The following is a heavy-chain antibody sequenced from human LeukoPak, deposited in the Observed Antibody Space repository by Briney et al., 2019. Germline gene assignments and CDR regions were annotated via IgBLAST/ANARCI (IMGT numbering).Heavy chain of an antibody. Sequence: PGGSLRLSCAASGFTFSTYTMNWVHQAPGKGLEWVSSISSSGTYIYYADSVKGRFTISRDNAKNSVHLQMNSLRAEDTAVYYCARDQGGSGGNWGQGTLVTVSS. J-gene: IGHJ4*02. CDR1: GFTFSTYT. V-gene: IGHV3-21*01. CDR3: ARDQGGSGGN. D-gene: IGHD3-10*01. CDR2: ISSSGTYI.